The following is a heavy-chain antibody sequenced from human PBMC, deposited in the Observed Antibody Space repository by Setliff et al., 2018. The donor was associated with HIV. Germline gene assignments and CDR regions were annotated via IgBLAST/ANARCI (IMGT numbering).Heavy chain of an antibody. V-gene: IGHV4-4*09. J-gene: IGHJ4*02. CDR3: TRLAGGYADY. Sequence: PSETLSLTCTVSGDSISIHYWSWIRQSPGKGLEWIGCISTSGSTNYNPSLKSRVTLSIDMSKNQFSLKMSSVTAADTAVYYCTRLAGGYADYWGQGTLVTVSS. D-gene: IGHD5-12*01. CDR2: ISTSGST. CDR1: GDSISIHY.